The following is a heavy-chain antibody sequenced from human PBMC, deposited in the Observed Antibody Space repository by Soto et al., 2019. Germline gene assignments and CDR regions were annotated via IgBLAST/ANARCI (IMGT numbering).Heavy chain of an antibody. V-gene: IGHV3-30*18. J-gene: IGHJ3*02. CDR1: GFTFSSYG. Sequence: GGSLRLSCAASGFTFSSYGMHWVRQAPGKGLEWVAVISYDGSNKYYADSVKGRFTISRDNSKNTLYLQMNSLRAEDTAVYYCAKRAAAGVDAFDIWGQGTMVTVS. CDR3: AKRAAAGVDAFDI. CDR2: ISYDGSNK. D-gene: IGHD6-13*01.